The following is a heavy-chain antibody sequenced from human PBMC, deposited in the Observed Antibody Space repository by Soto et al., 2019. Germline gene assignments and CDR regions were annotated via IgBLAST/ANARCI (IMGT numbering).Heavy chain of an antibody. Sequence: SVKVSCKASGGTFSSYAISWVRQAPGQGLEWMGGIIPIFGTANYAQKFQGRVTITADESTSTAYMELSSLRSEDTAVYYCASSSPYGSGSYLPFDYWGQGTLVTVSS. CDR3: ASSSPYGSGSYLPFDY. D-gene: IGHD3-10*01. V-gene: IGHV1-69*13. CDR2: IIPIFGTA. CDR1: GGTFSSYA. J-gene: IGHJ4*02.